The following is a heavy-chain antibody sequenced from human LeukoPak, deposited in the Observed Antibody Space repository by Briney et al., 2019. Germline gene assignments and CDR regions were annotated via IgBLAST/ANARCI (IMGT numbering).Heavy chain of an antibody. D-gene: IGHD3-3*01. CDR1: GFTFSLYA. Sequence: GGSLRLSCAVSGFTFSLYAMSWVRQAPGKGLEWVSAISANGGSTYYADSVKGRFTISRDNSKNTLYLQMNSLRGEDTAVFYCAKIRVDDFWSGYSPDYYYYYMDVWGKGTTVTVSS. CDR3: AKIRVDDFWSGYSPDYYYYYMDV. J-gene: IGHJ6*03. CDR2: ISANGGST. V-gene: IGHV3-23*01.